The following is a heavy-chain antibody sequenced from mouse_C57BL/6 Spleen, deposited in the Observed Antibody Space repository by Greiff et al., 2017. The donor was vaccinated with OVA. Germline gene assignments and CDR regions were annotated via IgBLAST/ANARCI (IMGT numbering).Heavy chain of an antibody. Sequence: QVQLQQPGPELVKPGASVKLSCKASGYTFTSYWMHWVKQRPGQGLEWIGNINPSNGGTNYNEKFKSKATLTVDKSSSTAYMQLSSLTSEDSAVYYCARQTTELRLRVYFDYWGQGTTLTVSS. CDR1: GYTFTSYW. CDR3: ARQTTELRLRVYFDY. D-gene: IGHD3-2*02. CDR2: INPSNGGT. J-gene: IGHJ2*01. V-gene: IGHV1-53*01.